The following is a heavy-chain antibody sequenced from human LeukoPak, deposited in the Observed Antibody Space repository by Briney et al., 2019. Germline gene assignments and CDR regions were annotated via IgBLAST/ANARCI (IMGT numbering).Heavy chain of an antibody. CDR3: ARDLRECSGGSCYIFDY. CDR2: ISSSSSYI. V-gene: IGHV3-21*04. J-gene: IGHJ4*02. D-gene: IGHD2-15*01. Sequence: PGGSLRLSCAASGFTFSSYSMNWVRQAPGKGLEWVSSISSSSSYIYYADSVKGRFTISRDNAKNSLYLQMNSLRAEDTAVYYCARDLRECSGGSCYIFDYWGQGTLVTVSS. CDR1: GFTFSSYS.